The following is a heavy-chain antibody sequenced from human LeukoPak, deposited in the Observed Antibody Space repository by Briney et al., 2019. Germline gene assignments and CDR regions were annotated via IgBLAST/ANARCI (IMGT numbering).Heavy chain of an antibody. V-gene: IGHV3-53*01. Sequence: GGSLRLSCTASGFTVSTNYMSRVRQAPGKGLEWVSFIYSGGRTDYADSVKGRFTISRDNSKNTLYLQMNSLRVEDTAVYYCARDSQYCSSGSCSPGASDIWGQGTMVTVSS. CDR3: ARDSQYCSSGSCSPGASDI. CDR1: GFTVSTNY. D-gene: IGHD2-15*01. CDR2: IYSGGRT. J-gene: IGHJ3*02.